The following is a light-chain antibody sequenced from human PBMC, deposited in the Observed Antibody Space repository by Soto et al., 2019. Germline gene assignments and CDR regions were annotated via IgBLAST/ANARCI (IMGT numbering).Light chain of an antibody. Sequence: DIQMTQSPSSLSASVGDRGTFTCRASQGISNYLAWYQQRPGKVPKLLIYAASTLQSGVPSRFSGSGSGTDFTLTISSMHPADVATYYCQKYNSAPLTFGGGTKVEIK. J-gene: IGKJ4*01. V-gene: IGKV1-27*01. CDR2: AAS. CDR3: QKYNSAPLT. CDR1: QGISNY.